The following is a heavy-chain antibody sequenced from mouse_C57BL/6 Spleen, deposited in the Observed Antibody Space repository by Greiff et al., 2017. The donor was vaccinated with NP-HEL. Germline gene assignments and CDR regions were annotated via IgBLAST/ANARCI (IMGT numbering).Heavy chain of an antibody. CDR3: ARGTIGYFDY. V-gene: IGHV1-80*01. Sequence: QVQLKESGAELVKPGASVKISCKASGYAFSSSWMNWVKQRPGKGLEWIGQIYPGDGDTNYNGKFKGKATLTADKSSSTAYMQLSSLTSEDSAVYFCARGTIGYFDYWGQGTTLTVSS. CDR2: IYPGDGDT. J-gene: IGHJ2*01. D-gene: IGHD1-1*02. CDR1: GYAFSSSW.